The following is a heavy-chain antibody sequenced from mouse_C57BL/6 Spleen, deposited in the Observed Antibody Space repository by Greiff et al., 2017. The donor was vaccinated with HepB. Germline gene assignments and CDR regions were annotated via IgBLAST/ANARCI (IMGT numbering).Heavy chain of an antibody. V-gene: IGHV5-17*01. D-gene: IGHD2-3*01. J-gene: IGHJ4*01. Sequence: EVKVVESGGGLVKPGGSLKLSCAASGFTFSDYGMHWVRQAPEKGLEWVAYISSGSSTLYYADTVKGRFTISRNNAKNTLFLQMTSLRSEDTAMYYCAKDGYYDAMDYWGQGTSVTVSS. CDR3: AKDGYYDAMDY. CDR1: GFTFSDYG. CDR2: ISSGSSTL.